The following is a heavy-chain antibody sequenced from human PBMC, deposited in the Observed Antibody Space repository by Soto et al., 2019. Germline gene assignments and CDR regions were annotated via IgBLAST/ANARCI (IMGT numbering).Heavy chain of an antibody. CDR1: GGSFSGYY. J-gene: IGHJ3*02. D-gene: IGHD6-13*01. Sequence: QVQLQQWGAGLLKPSETLSLTCAVYGGSFSGYYWSWIRQPPGKGLEWIGEINHSGSTNYNPSLKRRVTISVDTSKNQFSLKLSSVTAADTAVYYWARYSSSWYRAFDIWGQGTMVTVAS. V-gene: IGHV4-34*01. CDR3: ARYSSSWYRAFDI. CDR2: INHSGST.